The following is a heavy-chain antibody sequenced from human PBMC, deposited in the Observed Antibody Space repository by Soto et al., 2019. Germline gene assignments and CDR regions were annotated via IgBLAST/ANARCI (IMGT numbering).Heavy chain of an antibody. Sequence: GGSLRLSCAASGFSVSSNYMSWVRQAPGKGLERVSVIYSGGNTHYADSVNGRFTISRDNSKNTLYLQMNSLRTEDTAVYYCARDSTWIPYYHYGMDVWGQGTTVTISS. J-gene: IGHJ6*02. V-gene: IGHV3-53*01. CDR3: ARDSTWIPYYHYGMDV. CDR2: IYSGGNT. CDR1: GFSVSSNY. D-gene: IGHD5-18*01.